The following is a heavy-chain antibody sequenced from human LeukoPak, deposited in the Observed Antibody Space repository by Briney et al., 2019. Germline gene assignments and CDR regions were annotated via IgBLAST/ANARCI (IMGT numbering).Heavy chain of an antibody. CDR3: ARKHAFVAFET. J-gene: IGHJ3*02. CDR1: GGSISSGSYY. D-gene: IGHD2-2*01. Sequence: PSETLSLTCTVSGGSISSGSYYWSWIRQPAGKGLEWIGRIYTSGTTTSNPSLKSRVTISVAAPKNHSPRNRSSVTAADRAVYYCARKHAFVAFETWGQGTMVTVS. CDR2: IYTSGTT. V-gene: IGHV4-61*02.